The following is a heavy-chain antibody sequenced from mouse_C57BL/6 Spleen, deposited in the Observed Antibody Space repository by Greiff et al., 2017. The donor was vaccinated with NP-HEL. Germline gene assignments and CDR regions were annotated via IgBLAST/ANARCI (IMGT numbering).Heavy chain of an antibody. V-gene: IGHV1-82*01. CDR3: AREEYGSRGFDV. CDR1: GYAFSSSW. Sequence: QVQLQQSGPELVKPGASVKISCKASGYAFSSSWMNWVKQRPGKGLEWIGRIYPGDGDTNYNGKFKGKATLTADKSSSTAYMQLSSLTSEDSAVYFCAREEYGSRGFDVWGTGTTVTVSS. CDR2: IYPGDGDT. J-gene: IGHJ1*03. D-gene: IGHD1-1*01.